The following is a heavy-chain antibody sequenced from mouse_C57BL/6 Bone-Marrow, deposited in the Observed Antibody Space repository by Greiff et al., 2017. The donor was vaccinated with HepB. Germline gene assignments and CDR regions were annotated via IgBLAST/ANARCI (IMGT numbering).Heavy chain of an antibody. CDR1: GYTFTDYY. D-gene: IGHD4-1*01. Sequence: VQVVESGPELVKPGASVKISCKASGYTFTDYYINWVKQRPGQGLEWIGWIFPGSGSTYYNEKFKGKATLTVDKSSSTAYMLLSSLTSEDSAVYFCARGTNWDGLYAMDYWGQGTSVTVSS. CDR2: IFPGSGST. J-gene: IGHJ4*01. CDR3: ARGTNWDGLYAMDY. V-gene: IGHV1-75*01.